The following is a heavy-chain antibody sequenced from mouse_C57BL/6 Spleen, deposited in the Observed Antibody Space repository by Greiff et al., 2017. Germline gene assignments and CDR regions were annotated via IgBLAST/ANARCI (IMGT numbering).Heavy chain of an antibody. V-gene: IGHV5-6*01. J-gene: IGHJ1*03. CDR1: GFTFSSYG. Sequence: EVMLVESGGDLVKPGGSLKLSCAASGFTFSSYGMSWVRQTPDKRLEWVATISSGGSDTYYPDSVKGRFTISRDNAKNTLYLQMGSLKSEDTAMYYCARPPIGTVVATDYWYFDVWGTGTTVTVSS. CDR2: ISSGGSDT. D-gene: IGHD1-1*01. CDR3: ARPPIGTVVATDYWYFDV.